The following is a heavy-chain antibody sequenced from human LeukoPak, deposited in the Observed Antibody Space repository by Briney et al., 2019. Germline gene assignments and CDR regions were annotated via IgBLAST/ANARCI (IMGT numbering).Heavy chain of an antibody. CDR2: IIPILGIA. CDR3: ARAAVAGTDFDY. V-gene: IGHV1-69*04. D-gene: IGHD6-19*01. CDR1: GGTFSSYA. Sequence: ASVKVSCKASGGTFSSYAISWVRQAPGQGPEWMGRIIPILGIANYAQKFQGRVTITADKSTSTAYMELSSLRSEDTAVYYCARAAVAGTDFDYWGQGTLVTVSS. J-gene: IGHJ4*02.